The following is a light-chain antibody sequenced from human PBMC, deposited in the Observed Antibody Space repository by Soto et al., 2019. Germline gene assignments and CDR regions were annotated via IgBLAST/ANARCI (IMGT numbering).Light chain of an antibody. V-gene: IGKV3-11*01. J-gene: IGKJ1*01. CDR2: DAS. Sequence: EVVLTQSPDTLSLPPGERATLSCRASQSISSYLAWYQQKPGQAPRLLIYDASSRATGIPARFSGSGSGTDFTLTISSLEPEDFAVYYCQQLTDWPPQCTFGQGTKVEIK. CDR3: QQLTDWPPQCT. CDR1: QSISSY.